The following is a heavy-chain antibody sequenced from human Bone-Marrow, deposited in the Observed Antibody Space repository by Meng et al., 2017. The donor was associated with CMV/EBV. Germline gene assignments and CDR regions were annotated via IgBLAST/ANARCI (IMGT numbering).Heavy chain of an antibody. CDR1: GGSISSYY. J-gene: IGHJ3*02. CDR2: IYYSGST. V-gene: IGHV4-59*12. Sequence: SETLSLTCTVSGGSISSYYWSWIRQPPGKGLEWIGYIYYSGSTNYNPSLKSRVTISRDNAKNSLYLQMNSLRAEDTAVYYCARVWYSYGSGGGGGAETDAFDIWGQGTMVTVS. D-gene: IGHD3-10*01. CDR3: ARVWYSYGSGGGGGAETDAFDI.